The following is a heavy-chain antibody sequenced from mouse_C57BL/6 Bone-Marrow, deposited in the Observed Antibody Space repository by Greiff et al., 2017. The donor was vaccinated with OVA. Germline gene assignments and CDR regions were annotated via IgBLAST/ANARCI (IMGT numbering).Heavy chain of an antibody. CDR3: ATTVGADY. D-gene: IGHD1-1*01. Sequence: EVKVEESGGGLVKPGGSLKLSCAASGFTFSDYGMHWVRQAPEKGLEWVAYISSGSSTIYYADTVKGRFTISRDNAKNTLFLQMTSLRSEDTAMYYCATTVGADYWGQGTTLTVSS. V-gene: IGHV5-17*01. J-gene: IGHJ2*01. CDR1: GFTFSDYG. CDR2: ISSGSSTI.